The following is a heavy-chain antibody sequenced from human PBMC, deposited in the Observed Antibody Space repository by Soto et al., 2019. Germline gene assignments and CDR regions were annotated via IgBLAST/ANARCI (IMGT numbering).Heavy chain of an antibody. CDR1: GYSFTSYW. Sequence: PGESLKISCKGSGYSFTSYWIGWVLQMPGKGLEWMGIIYPGDSDTRYSPSFQGQVTISADKSISTAYLQWSSLKASDTAMYYCARRPVLLYSNYADYYGMDVWGQGTTVTVSS. CDR2: IYPGDSDT. J-gene: IGHJ6*02. V-gene: IGHV5-51*01. CDR3: ARRPVLLYSNYADYYGMDV. D-gene: IGHD4-4*01.